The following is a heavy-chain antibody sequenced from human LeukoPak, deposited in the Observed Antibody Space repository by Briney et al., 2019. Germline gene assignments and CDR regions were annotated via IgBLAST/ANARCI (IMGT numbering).Heavy chain of an antibody. CDR2: ISYDGSNK. Sequence: GGSLRLSCAASGFTFSSYAMHWVRQAPGKGLEWVAVISYDGSNKYYADSVKGRFTISRDNSKNTLYLQMNSLRAEDTAVYYCAKSIVVVPAATRLGAFDIWGQGTMVTVSS. CDR1: GFTFSSYA. V-gene: IGHV3-30-3*01. J-gene: IGHJ3*02. D-gene: IGHD2-2*01. CDR3: AKSIVVVPAATRLGAFDI.